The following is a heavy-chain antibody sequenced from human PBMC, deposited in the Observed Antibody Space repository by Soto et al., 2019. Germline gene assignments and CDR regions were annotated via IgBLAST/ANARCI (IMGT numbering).Heavy chain of an antibody. CDR1: GYTFTSYD. V-gene: IGHV1-8*01. D-gene: IGHD2-2*01. Sequence: QVQLVQSGAEVKKPGASVKVSCKASGYTFTSYDINWVRQATGQGVEWMGWMNPYSGNTGYAQKFQGRVTMTRNTSISTAYMELSSLRSEDTAVYYCARGGYCSSTSCYRYNWFDPWGQGTLVTVSS. CDR2: MNPYSGNT. J-gene: IGHJ5*02. CDR3: ARGGYCSSTSCYRYNWFDP.